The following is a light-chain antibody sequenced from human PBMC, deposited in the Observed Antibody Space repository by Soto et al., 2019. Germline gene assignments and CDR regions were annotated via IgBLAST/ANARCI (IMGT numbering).Light chain of an antibody. V-gene: IGKV1-5*03. Sequence: DIQMTQSPSTLAGSVGDRVTITCRASQTISSWLAWYQQEPGKAPKLLIYKASTLKSGVPSRFSGSGSGTEFTLTISSLQPDDFATYYSQHYNSYSEAIGQGTQVELK. CDR3: QHYNSYSEA. J-gene: IGKJ1*01. CDR1: QTISSW. CDR2: KAS.